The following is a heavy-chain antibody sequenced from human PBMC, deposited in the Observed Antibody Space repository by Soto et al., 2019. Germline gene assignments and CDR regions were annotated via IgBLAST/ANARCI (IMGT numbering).Heavy chain of an antibody. CDR1: GFTFSSYA. V-gene: IGHV3-30-3*01. Sequence: QVQLVESGGGVVQPGRSLRLSCAASGFTFSSYAMHWVRQAPGKGLEWVAVISYDGSNKYYADSVKGRFTISRDNSKNKLYLQMNRLRAEDTAVYYCARDLLDYDFWSGYPPEYYYNGMDVWGQGTTVTVSS. D-gene: IGHD3-3*01. CDR2: ISYDGSNK. CDR3: ARDLLDYDFWSGYPPEYYYNGMDV. J-gene: IGHJ6*02.